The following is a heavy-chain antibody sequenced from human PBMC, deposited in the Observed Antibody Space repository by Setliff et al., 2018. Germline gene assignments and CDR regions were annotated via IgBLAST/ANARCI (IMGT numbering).Heavy chain of an antibody. CDR3: ARTEYSYRYGSDYYYYGMDV. CDR1: GFTFNTYT. J-gene: IGHJ6*02. CDR2: IGPNGGST. Sequence: GGSLRLSCSASGFTFNTYTMHWVRQAPGKGLEYVSSIGPNGGSTYYANSAKGRFTISRDNAKNSLYLQMNSLRVEDTALYYCARTEYSYRYGSDYYYYGMDVWGQGTTVTVSS. D-gene: IGHD5-18*01. V-gene: IGHV3-64*04.